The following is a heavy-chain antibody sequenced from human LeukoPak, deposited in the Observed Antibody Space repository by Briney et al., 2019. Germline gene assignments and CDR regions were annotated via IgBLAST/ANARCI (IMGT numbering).Heavy chain of an antibody. J-gene: IGHJ5*02. CDR2: INHSGST. D-gene: IGHD1-14*01. CDR1: GGSFSGYY. Sequence: SETLSLTCAVYGGSFSGYYWSWIRQPPGKGLEWIGEINHSGSTNYNPSLKSRVTISVDTSKNQFSRKLSSVTAADTAVYYCARSETNWFDPWGQGTLVTVSS. V-gene: IGHV4-34*01. CDR3: ARSETNWFDP.